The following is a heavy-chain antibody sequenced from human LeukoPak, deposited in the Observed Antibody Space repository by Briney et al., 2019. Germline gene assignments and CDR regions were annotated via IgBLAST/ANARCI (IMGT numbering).Heavy chain of an antibody. CDR2: INPDGSSS. V-gene: IGHV3-74*01. Sequence: GGSLRLSCAASGFTFSNYWMHWVRQGPGKGLEWVSRINPDGSSSNYADSVKGRFTMSRDNAKSMVYLKMDGLRAEDTAVFSCVRQAVSGDSGIAYWGRGVLVTVSS. CDR3: VRQAVSGDSGIAY. CDR1: GFTFSNYW. J-gene: IGHJ4*02. D-gene: IGHD4-17*01.